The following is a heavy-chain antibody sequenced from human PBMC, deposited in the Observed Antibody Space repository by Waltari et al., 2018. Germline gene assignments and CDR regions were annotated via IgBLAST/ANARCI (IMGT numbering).Heavy chain of an antibody. CDR1: GGSISSYY. J-gene: IGHJ4*02. V-gene: IGHV4-59*01. CDR2: IYYSGST. D-gene: IGHD3-22*01. CDR3: ARDGVDSSGYYQTHYFDY. Sequence: QVQLQESGPGLVKPSETLSLTCTVSGGSISSYYWSWIRQPPGQGLEWIGYIYYSGSTNYNPSLKSRVTISVDTSKNQFSLKLSSVTAADTAVYYCARDGVDSSGYYQTHYFDYWGQGTLVTVSS.